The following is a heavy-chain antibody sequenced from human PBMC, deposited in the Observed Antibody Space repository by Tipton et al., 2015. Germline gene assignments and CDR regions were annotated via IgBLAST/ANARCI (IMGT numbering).Heavy chain of an antibody. CDR2: INHGGSI. CDR3: AREGTVITRGYFQD. D-gene: IGHD4-23*01. J-gene: IGHJ1*01. CDR1: GGSFSGYY. Sequence: TLSLTCTVYGGSFSGYYWSWIRQPPGKGLEWIAEINHGGSINYNPSLKSRCTISVDTSKNQFSLNLISVTAADTAVYYCAREGTVITRGYFQDWGQGTLVSVSS. V-gene: IGHV4-34*01.